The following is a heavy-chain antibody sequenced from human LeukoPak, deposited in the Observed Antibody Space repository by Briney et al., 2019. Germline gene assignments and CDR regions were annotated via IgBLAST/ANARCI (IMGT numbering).Heavy chain of an antibody. CDR3: AKDQGVVGSYDY. D-gene: IGHD3-10*01. Sequence: GGSLRLSCAASGFTFSTFGMNWVRQAPDKGLEWVAFIQYDDSIEYYADSVKGRFTISRDNSKNKLYLQMNSLRGDDTAVYYCAKDQGVVGSYDYWGHGTLVTVSS. CDR1: GFTFSTFG. V-gene: IGHV3-30*02. J-gene: IGHJ4*01. CDR2: IQYDDSIE.